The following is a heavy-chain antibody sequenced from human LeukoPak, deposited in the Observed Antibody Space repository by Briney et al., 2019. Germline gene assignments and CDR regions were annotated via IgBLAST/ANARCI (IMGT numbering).Heavy chain of an antibody. D-gene: IGHD2-21*01. J-gene: IGHJ6*02. Sequence: GGPLRLSCSASGFTYPDYSMSWVRQVPGKGREGLSGLGRTGEYKYYADSAKGRFTISRDNSKDIVFLQVNSLRAEDTAIYYCVKDRPCGTCKPMDAWGQGTTV. CDR3: VKDRPCGTCKPMDA. CDR2: LGRTGEYK. V-gene: IGHV3-23*01. CDR1: GFTYPDYS.